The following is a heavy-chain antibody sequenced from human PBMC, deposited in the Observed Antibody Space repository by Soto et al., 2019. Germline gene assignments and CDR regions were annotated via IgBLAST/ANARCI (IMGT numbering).Heavy chain of an antibody. Sequence: SETLSLTCTVSGGSISSYYWSWIRQPAGKGLEWIGRIYTSGSTNYNPSLKSRVTMSVDTSKNQFSLKLSSVTAADTAVYYCAREWFGWGLGLGELSLSLPHYYGMDIWGQGTPATVSS. CDR3: AREWFGWGLGLGELSLSLPHYYGMDI. D-gene: IGHD3-16*02. CDR1: GGSISSYY. J-gene: IGHJ6*02. V-gene: IGHV4-4*07. CDR2: IYTSGST.